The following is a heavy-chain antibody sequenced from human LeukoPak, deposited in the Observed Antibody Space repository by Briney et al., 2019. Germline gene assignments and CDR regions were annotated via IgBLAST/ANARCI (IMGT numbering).Heavy chain of an antibody. J-gene: IGHJ4*02. D-gene: IGHD3-3*01. CDR3: AREAITIFGVVVPNFDY. CDR1: GGSISSSTYY. V-gene: IGHV4-39*01. CDR2: IYYSGIT. Sequence: NPSETLSLTCTVSGGSISSSTYYWGWIRQPPGKGLEWIGSIYYSGITYYNPSLKSRVTISVDTSKNQFSLKLSSVTAADTAVYYCAREAITIFGVVVPNFDYWGQGTLVTVSS.